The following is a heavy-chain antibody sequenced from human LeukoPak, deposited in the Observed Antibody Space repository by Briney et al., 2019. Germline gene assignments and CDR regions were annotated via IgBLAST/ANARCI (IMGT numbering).Heavy chain of an antibody. J-gene: IGHJ6*02. CDR3: ARDNVDTMVRGDYYYGMDV. D-gene: IGHD3-10*01. V-gene: IGHV3-11*01. CDR1: GGSISSYY. Sequence: LSLTCTVSGGSISSYYWSWIRQAPGKGLEWVSYISSSGSTIYYADSVKGRFTISRDNAKNSLYLQMNSLRAQDTAVYYCARDNVDTMVRGDYYYGMDVWGQGTTVTVSS. CDR2: ISSSGSTI.